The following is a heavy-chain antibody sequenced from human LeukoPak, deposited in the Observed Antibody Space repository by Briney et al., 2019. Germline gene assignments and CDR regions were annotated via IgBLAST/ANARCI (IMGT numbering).Heavy chain of an antibody. Sequence: PGRSLRLSCAASGFTFSGYGMHWVRQAPGKGLEWVAVISSDGSNEYYADSVKGRFTISRDNSKNTVYVQMNSLRAEDTAVYYCAFCGGDCYTFVDYWGQGTLDTVSS. D-gene: IGHD2-21*02. CDR1: GFTFSGYG. V-gene: IGHV3-30*03. CDR3: AFCGGDCYTFVDY. J-gene: IGHJ4*02. CDR2: ISSDGSNE.